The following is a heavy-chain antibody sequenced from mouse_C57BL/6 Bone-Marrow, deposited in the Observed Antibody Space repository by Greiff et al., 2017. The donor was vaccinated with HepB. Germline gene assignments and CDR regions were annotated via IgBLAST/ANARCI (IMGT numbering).Heavy chain of an antibody. D-gene: IGHD2-2*01. J-gene: IGHJ2*01. CDR3: ARDRVYGYDGEGYYNDD. Sequence: DVKLVESGGGLVKPGGSLKLSCAASGFTFSSYAMSWVRQTPEKRLEWVATISDGGSYTYYPDNVKGRFTISRDNAKNNLYLQMSHLKSEDTAMYYGARDRVYGYDGEGYYNDDRGKGTTLTVAS. CDR2: ISDGGSYT. V-gene: IGHV5-4*01. CDR1: GFTFSSYA.